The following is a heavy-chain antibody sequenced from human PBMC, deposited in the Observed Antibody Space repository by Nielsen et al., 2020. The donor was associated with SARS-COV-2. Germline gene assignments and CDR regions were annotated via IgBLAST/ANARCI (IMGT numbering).Heavy chain of an antibody. Sequence: GESLKISCAASGFTFSSYDMHWVRQATGKGLEWVSAIGTAGDTYYPGSVKGRFTISRENAKNSLYLQMNSLRAGDTAVYYCARVSGSAWYFDYWGQGTLVTVSS. J-gene: IGHJ4*02. CDR2: IGTAGDT. D-gene: IGHD5-12*01. CDR1: GFTFSSYD. V-gene: IGHV3-13*04. CDR3: ARVSGSAWYFDY.